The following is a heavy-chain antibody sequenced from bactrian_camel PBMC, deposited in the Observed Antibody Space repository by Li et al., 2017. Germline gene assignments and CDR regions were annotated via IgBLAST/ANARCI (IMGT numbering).Heavy chain of an antibody. CDR3: AFARDGYYVNLRASAYNY. Sequence: HVQLVESGGGSVQAGGSMRLSCAASEFSGSENCMAWFRLPPGKKREGVAADCTGAAGTIYADSAKGRFTISRDNGKNTVYLQMNNLTLEDTATYTCAFARDGYYVNLRASAYNYWGQGTQVTVS. CDR2: DCTGAAGT. V-gene: IGHV3S53*01. J-gene: IGHJ4*01. D-gene: IGHD2*01. CDR1: EFSGSENC.